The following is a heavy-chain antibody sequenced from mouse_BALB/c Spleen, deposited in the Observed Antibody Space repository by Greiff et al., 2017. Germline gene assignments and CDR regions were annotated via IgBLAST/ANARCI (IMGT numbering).Heavy chain of an antibody. V-gene: IGHV1-5*01. CDR1: GYTFTSYW. J-gene: IGHJ4*01. Sequence: VQLQQSGTVLARPGASVKMSCKASGYTFTSYWMHWVKQRPGQGLEWIGAIYPGNSDTSYNQKFKGKAKLTAVTSTSTAYMQLSSLTNEDSAVYYCTRGTVYYYAMDYWGQGTSVTVSS. D-gene: IGHD4-1*01. CDR3: TRGTVYYYAMDY. CDR2: IYPGNSDT.